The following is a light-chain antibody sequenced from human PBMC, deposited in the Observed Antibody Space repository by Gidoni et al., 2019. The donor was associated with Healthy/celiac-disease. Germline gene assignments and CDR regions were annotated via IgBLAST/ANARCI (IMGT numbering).Light chain of an antibody. CDR3: QQYDNRPPT. J-gene: IGKJ5*01. Sequence: DLQMTQSPSSLSASVGDRVTITCQASQDISNYLNWYQQKPGKAPKLLIYDASTLETGVPSRFSGSGSGTDFTFTISSLQPEDIATYYCQQYDNRPPTFGQGTRLEIK. CDR2: DAS. V-gene: IGKV1-33*01. CDR1: QDISNY.